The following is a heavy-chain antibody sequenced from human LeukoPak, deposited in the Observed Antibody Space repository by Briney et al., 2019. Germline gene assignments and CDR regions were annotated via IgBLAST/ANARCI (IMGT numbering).Heavy chain of an antibody. CDR1: GFTFSSYA. J-gene: IGHJ6*02. D-gene: IGHD3-10*01. CDR2: ISSSGGST. V-gene: IGHV3-23*01. CDR3: ATSMVLGVTKHWRYYCMDV. Sequence: GGSLRLSCAASGFTFSSYAMSWARQAPGEGLEWVSAISSSGGSTYYADSVKGRFTISRDNSKNTLYLQMNSLRAEDTAVYYFATSMVLGVTKHWRYYCMDVWGQGTTVIVSS.